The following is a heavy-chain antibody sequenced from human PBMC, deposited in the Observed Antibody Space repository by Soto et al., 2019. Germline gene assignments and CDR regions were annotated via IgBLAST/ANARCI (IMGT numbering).Heavy chain of an antibody. CDR2: ISYDGSNK. V-gene: IGHV3-30-3*02. D-gene: IGHD3-22*01. J-gene: IGHJ3*02. CDR1: GYTFTSYG. Sequence: SCEASGYTFTSYGISWVRQAPGKGLEWVAVISYDGSNKYYADSVKGRFTISRDNSKNTLYLQMNSLRDEDTAVYYCANYYYDSSGPIWGQGTMVTVSS. CDR3: ANYYYDSSGPI.